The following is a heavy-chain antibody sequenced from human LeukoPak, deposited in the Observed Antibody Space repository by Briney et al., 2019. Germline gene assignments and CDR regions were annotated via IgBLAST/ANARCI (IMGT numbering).Heavy chain of an antibody. D-gene: IGHD6-19*01. Sequence: SVKVSCKASGFTFTSSAVQWARQARGQRLEWIGWIVVGSGNTNYAQKLQGRVTMTTDTSTSTAYMELRSLRSDDTAVYYCARDHLEAVAAPSDYWGQGTLVTVSS. V-gene: IGHV1-58*01. CDR1: GFTFTSSA. CDR3: ARDHLEAVAAPSDY. J-gene: IGHJ4*02. CDR2: IVVGSGNT.